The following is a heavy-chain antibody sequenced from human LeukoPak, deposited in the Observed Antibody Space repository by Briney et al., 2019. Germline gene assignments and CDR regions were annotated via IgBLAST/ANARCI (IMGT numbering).Heavy chain of an antibody. CDR1: GGSFSGYY. CDR2: INHSGST. CDR3: ANTNVVQLLSS. D-gene: IGHD2-2*01. Sequence: PSETLSLTCAVYGGSFSGYYWSWIRQPPGKGLEWIGEINHSGSTNYNPSLKSRVTISVDTSKNQFSLKLSSVTAADTAVYYCANTNVVQLLSSWGQGTLVTVSS. J-gene: IGHJ5*02. V-gene: IGHV4-34*01.